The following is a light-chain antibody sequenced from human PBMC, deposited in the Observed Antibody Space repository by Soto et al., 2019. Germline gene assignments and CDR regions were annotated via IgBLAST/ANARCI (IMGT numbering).Light chain of an antibody. CDR2: CAS. CDR1: QSVDSSF. J-gene: IGKJ1*01. CDR3: QQYVSSVT. Sequence: EIVLTQSPGSLSLSPGERATLSCRASQSVDSSFFAWYQQKPGQAPRLLIYCASNRATGIPDRFSGSGSGTDFTLTISRLEPEDFAVYYCQQYVSSVTFGQGTKVEIK. V-gene: IGKV3-20*01.